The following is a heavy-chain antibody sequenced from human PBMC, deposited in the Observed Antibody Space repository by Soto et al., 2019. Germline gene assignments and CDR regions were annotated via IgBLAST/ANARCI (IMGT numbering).Heavy chain of an antibody. CDR1: GDSVSSNSAA. Sequence: SQTLSLTCAISGDSVSSNSAAWNWIRQSPSRGLEWLGRTYYRSKWYNDCAVSVKSRITINPDTSKNQFSLQLNSVTPEDTAVYYCAREITMVRGVTPRTYYYGMDVWGQGTTVTVSS. CDR3: AREITMVRGVTPRTYYYGMDV. J-gene: IGHJ6*02. V-gene: IGHV6-1*01. D-gene: IGHD3-10*01. CDR2: TYYRSKWYN.